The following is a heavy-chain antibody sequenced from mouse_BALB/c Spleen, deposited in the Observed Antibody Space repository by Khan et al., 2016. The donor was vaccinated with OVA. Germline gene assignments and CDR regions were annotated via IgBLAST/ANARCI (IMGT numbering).Heavy chain of an antibody. D-gene: IGHD2-14*01. CDR3: VRDGAYHRNDGWFAY. J-gene: IGHJ3*01. CDR1: GYTFTSYT. Sequence: VQLQQSGAELARPGASLKMSCKASGYTFTSYTIHWIKLGPGPVLEWIGYINPSTGYTNYNQKFKDKATLTADKSSTTAYMQLSSLTSDDSAVYNCVRDGAYHRNDGWFAYWGQGTLVTVSA. CDR2: INPSTGYT. V-gene: IGHV1-4*01.